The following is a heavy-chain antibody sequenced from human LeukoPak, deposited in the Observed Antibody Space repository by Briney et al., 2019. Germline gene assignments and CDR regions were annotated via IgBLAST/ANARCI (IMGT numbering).Heavy chain of an antibody. CDR3: ARDRYYGSGSYTQQYYYYGMDV. CDR1: GYSFTSYW. CDR2: IYPGGSDT. D-gene: IGHD3-10*01. Sequence: GESLKISCKGSGYSFTSYWIGWVRQMPGKGLEWMGIIYPGGSDTRYSPSFQGQVTISADKSISTAYLQWSSLKASDTAMYYCARDRYYGSGSYTQQYYYYGMDVWGQGTTVTVSS. V-gene: IGHV5-51*01. J-gene: IGHJ6*02.